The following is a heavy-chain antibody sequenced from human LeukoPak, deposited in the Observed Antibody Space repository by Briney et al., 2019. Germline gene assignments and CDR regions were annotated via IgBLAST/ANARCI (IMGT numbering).Heavy chain of an antibody. CDR3: ARGDSYGYVYYYYYMDV. Sequence: GGSLRLSCAASGFTFSSYSMNWVRQAPGKGLEWVSYISSSSSTIYYADSVKGRFTISRDNAKNSLYLQMNSLRAEDTAVYYCARGDSYGYVYYYYYMDVWGKGTTVTASS. CDR2: ISSSSSTI. D-gene: IGHD5-18*01. V-gene: IGHV3-48*01. CDR1: GFTFSSYS. J-gene: IGHJ6*03.